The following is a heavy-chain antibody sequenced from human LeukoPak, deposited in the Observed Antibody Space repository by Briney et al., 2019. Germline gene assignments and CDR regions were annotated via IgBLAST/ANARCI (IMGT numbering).Heavy chain of an antibody. V-gene: IGHV4-61*02. CDR2: IYTSGST. J-gene: IGHJ4*02. D-gene: IGHD5-24*01. CDR1: GGSISSGSYY. CDR3: ARSDGYNFQS. Sequence: KPSETLSLTCTVSGGSISSGSYYWSWIRQPAGKGLEWIGRIYTSGSTNYNPSLKSRVTISVDTSKNQFSLKLSSVTAADTAVYYYARSDGYNFQSWGQGTLVTVSS.